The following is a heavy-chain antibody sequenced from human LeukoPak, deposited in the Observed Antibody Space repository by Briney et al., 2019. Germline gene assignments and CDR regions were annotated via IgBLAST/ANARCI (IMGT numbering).Heavy chain of an antibody. J-gene: IGHJ6*02. CDR3: ARDRIVVVPAALFYYYGMDV. V-gene: IGHV1-2*02. CDR2: INPNSGGT. D-gene: IGHD2-2*01. Sequence: ASVKVSCKASGYTFTGYYMHWVRQAPGQGLAWMGWINPNSGGTNYAQKFQGRVTMTRDTSISTAYMELSRLRSDDTAVYYCARDRIVVVPAALFYYYGMDVWGQGTTVTVSS. CDR1: GYTFTGYY.